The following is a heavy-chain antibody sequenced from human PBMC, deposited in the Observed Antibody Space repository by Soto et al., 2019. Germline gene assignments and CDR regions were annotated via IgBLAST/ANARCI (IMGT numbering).Heavy chain of an antibody. J-gene: IGHJ3*02. D-gene: IGHD4-17*01. CDR3: ATTTVTTIDAFDI. CDR1: GGSISGYY. CDR2: IYYSGYT. V-gene: IGHV4-59*01. Sequence: TSETLSLTCTVSGGSISGYYWTWLRQPPGKGLEWIGYIYYSGYTNYNPSLKSRVTISVDTSKNQFSLMLSSVTAADTAVYYCATTTVTTIDAFDIWGQGTMVTVS.